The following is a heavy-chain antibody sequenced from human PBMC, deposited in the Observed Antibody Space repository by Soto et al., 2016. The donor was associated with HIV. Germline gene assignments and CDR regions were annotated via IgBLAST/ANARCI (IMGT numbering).Heavy chain of an antibody. CDR2: IYYSGST. Sequence: VQLQESGPGLVKPSETLSLTCTISGDSFSSYYWNWIRQPPGKGLEWIGYIYYSGSTDYNPSLKSRVTISIDTSKNQFSLKLSSVTAADTAVYYCARAPXGSRLRFDYWGQGTLVTVTS. CDR1: GDSFSSYY. J-gene: IGHJ4*02. V-gene: IGHV4-59*01. CDR3: ARAPXGSRLRFDY. D-gene: IGHD4-17*01.